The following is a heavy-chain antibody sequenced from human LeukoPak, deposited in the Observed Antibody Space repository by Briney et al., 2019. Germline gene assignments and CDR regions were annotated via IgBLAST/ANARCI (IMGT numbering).Heavy chain of an antibody. CDR2: IKSKTDGGTA. J-gene: IGHJ4*02. D-gene: IGHD6-19*01. V-gene: IGHV3-15*01. CDR3: TTALIGSTSDGRDY. Sequence: GGCLRLSCAASGFTFSNAWVSWVRQAPGKGLEWVGRIKSKTDGGTADYAAPVKGRFTISRDDSKNTLSLQMNSLQTEDTAVYYCTTALIGSTSDGRDYWGQGTLVTVSS. CDR1: GFTFSNAW.